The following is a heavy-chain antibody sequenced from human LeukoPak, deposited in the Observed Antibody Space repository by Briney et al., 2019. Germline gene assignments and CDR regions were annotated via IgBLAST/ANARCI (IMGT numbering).Heavy chain of an antibody. Sequence: SETLSLTCAVYGGSFSGYYWSWIRQPPGKGLEWIGEINHSGSTNYNPSLKSRVTISVDTSKNQFSLKLSSVTAADTAVYYCARGWGAARNYYYYYMDVWGKGTTVTVSS. D-gene: IGHD6-6*01. J-gene: IGHJ6*03. CDR2: INHSGST. CDR3: ARGWGAARNYYYYYMDV. V-gene: IGHV4-34*01. CDR1: GGSFSGYY.